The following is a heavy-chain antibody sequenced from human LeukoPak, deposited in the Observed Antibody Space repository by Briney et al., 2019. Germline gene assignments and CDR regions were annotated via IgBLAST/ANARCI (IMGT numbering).Heavy chain of an antibody. V-gene: IGHV1-2*02. J-gene: IGHJ4*02. CDR2: INPNSGGT. D-gene: IGHD4-11*01. Sequence: GASVKVTCKASGYTFTGYYMHWVRQAPGQGLEWMGWINPNSGGTNYAQKFQGRVTMTRGTSISTVYMELSSLRSEDTAVYYCARWTTTYLDYWGQGTLVTVSS. CDR1: GYTFTGYY. CDR3: ARWTTTYLDY.